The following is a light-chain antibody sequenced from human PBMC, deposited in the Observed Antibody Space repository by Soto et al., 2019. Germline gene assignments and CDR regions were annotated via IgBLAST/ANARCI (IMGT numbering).Light chain of an antibody. CDR3: IHALQHPLT. V-gene: IGKV2-28*01. Sequence: DIVMTQSPLSLPVTPGEPASISCKSSQSLLHGNGNTYLDWYLQKPGQSPQLLISLGSNRASGVPDRFSGSGSGTDFTLKISRLEAEDVGVYYSIHALQHPLTSGGRTTVDIK. CDR1: QSLLHGNGNTY. J-gene: IGKJ4*01. CDR2: LGS.